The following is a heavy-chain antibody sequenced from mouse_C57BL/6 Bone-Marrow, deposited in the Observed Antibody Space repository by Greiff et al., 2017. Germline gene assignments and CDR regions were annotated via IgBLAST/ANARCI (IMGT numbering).Heavy chain of an antibody. Sequence: EVQRVESGEGLVKPGGSLKLSCAASGFTFSSYAMSWVRQTPEKRLEWVAYISSGGDYIYYADTVKGRFTISRDNARNTLYLQMSSLKSEDTAMYYCTNSHGYYHYYAMDYWGQGTSVTVSS. CDR3: TNSHGYYHYYAMDY. V-gene: IGHV5-9-1*02. CDR1: GFTFSSYA. D-gene: IGHD2-3*01. J-gene: IGHJ4*01. CDR2: ISSGGDYI.